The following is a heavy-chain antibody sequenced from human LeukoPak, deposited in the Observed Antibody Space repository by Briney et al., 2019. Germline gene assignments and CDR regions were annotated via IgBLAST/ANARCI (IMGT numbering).Heavy chain of an antibody. CDR3: ARDVASSGYYWD. V-gene: IGHV1-46*01. J-gene: IGHJ4*02. CDR1: GYTFTSYY. D-gene: IGHD3-22*01. Sequence: ASVEVSCKASGYTFTSYYMHWVRQAPGQGLEWMGIINPSGGSTSYAQKFQDRVTMTRDTSTSTVHMELSSLRSEDTAVYYCARDVASSGYYWDWGQGTLVTVSS. CDR2: INPSGGST.